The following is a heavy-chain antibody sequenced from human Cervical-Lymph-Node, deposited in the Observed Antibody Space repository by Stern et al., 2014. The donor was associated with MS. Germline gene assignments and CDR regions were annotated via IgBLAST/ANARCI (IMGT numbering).Heavy chain of an antibody. CDR2: VYYSGRT. V-gene: IGHV4-59*08. J-gene: IGHJ4*02. CDR1: GDSLSSNH. D-gene: IGHD3-10*01. CDR3: ARRVRGMDY. Sequence: VQLVQSGPGLVKPSETLSLTCTVSGDSLSSNHWSWIRQFPGKGLEWIGYVYYSGRTNYNPSLTSRVNISADMSTNHFSLKLSPVTAADTAVYYCARRVRGMDYWGQGTLVTVSS.